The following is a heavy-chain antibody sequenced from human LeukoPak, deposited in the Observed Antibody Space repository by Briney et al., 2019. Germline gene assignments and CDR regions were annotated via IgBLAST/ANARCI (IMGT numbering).Heavy chain of an antibody. CDR3: ARDQWGITMVRGVKPIDY. CDR2: ISSSSSYI. V-gene: IGHV3-21*01. Sequence: GGSLRLSCAASGFTFSSYSMNWVRQAPGKGLEWVSSISSSSSYIYYADSVTGRFTISRDNAKNSLYLQMNSLRVEDTAVYYCARDQWGITMVRGVKPIDYWGQGTLVTVSS. CDR1: GFTFSSYS. J-gene: IGHJ4*02. D-gene: IGHD3-10*01.